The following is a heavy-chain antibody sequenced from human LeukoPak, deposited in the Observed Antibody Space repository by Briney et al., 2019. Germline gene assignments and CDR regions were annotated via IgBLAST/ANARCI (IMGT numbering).Heavy chain of an antibody. CDR1: GGSISSSSYY. V-gene: IGHV4-39*01. CDR3: ATPGLARAY. J-gene: IGHJ4*02. Sequence: SEALSLTCTVSGGSISSSSYYWGRIRQPPGKGLEWIGSIYYNGNTYYNASLKSRITISGDTSKNQFSLILSSVTAADTAVYYCATPGLARAYWGQGTLVTVSS. CDR2: IYYNGNT.